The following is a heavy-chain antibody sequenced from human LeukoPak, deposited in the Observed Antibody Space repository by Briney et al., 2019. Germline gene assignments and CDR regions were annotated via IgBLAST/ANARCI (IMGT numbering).Heavy chain of an antibody. J-gene: IGHJ4*02. V-gene: IGHV1-18*04. Sequence: ASVKVSCEASGYTFTSYGISWVRQAPGQGREWMGWISAYNGNTNYAQKLQGRVTMTTDTSTSTAYMELRSLRSHDTAVYYCAKVAELGIRDFDYSGQGTLVTVSS. CDR3: AKVAELGIRDFDY. CDR1: GYTFTSYG. D-gene: IGHD7-27*01. CDR2: ISAYNGNT.